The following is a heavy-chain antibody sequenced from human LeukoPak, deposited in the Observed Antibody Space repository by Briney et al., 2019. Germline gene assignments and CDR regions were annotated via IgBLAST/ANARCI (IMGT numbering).Heavy chain of an antibody. Sequence: APVKVSCKASVYTFTSYDINWVRQATGQGLEWMGWMNPNSGNTGYAQKFQGRVTMTRNTSISTAYMELSSLRSEDTAVYYCARARRRSGSYYRGFDYWGQGTLVTVSS. CDR3: ARARRRSGSYYRGFDY. CDR2: MNPNSGNT. D-gene: IGHD3-10*01. V-gene: IGHV1-8*01. J-gene: IGHJ4*02. CDR1: VYTFTSYD.